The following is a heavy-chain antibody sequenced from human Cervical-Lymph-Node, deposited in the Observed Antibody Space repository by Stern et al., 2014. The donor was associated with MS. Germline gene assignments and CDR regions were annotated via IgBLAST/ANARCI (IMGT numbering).Heavy chain of an antibody. J-gene: IGHJ6*02. Sequence: QVQLVQSGAEVKKPGSSVKVSCKASGGTFSSHAISWVRQAPGKGLEWMGGIIPIFLTVNYAQKFQGRVTITADESTNTAYVELSSLRSEDTAVYYCAREGLRDGSLYYYYGMDIWGQGTTVTVSS. V-gene: IGHV1-69*01. CDR1: GGTFSSHA. CDR3: AREGLRDGSLYYYYGMDI. CDR2: IIPIFLTV. D-gene: IGHD3-16*01.